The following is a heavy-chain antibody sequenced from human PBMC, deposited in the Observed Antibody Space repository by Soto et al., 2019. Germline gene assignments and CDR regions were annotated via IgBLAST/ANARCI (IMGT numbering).Heavy chain of an antibody. CDR2: INHSGST. J-gene: IGHJ4*02. Sequence: SETLSLTCAVYGGSFSGYYWSWIRQPPGKGLEWIGEINHSGSTNYNPSLKSRVTISVDTSKNQFSLKLSSVTAADTAVYYCARVNPTTVTTDYWGQGTLVTVSS. CDR1: GGSFSGYY. V-gene: IGHV4-34*01. CDR3: ARVNPTTVTTDY. D-gene: IGHD4-17*01.